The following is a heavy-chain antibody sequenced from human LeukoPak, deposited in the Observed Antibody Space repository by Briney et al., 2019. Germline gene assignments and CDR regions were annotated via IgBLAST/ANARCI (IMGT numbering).Heavy chain of an antibody. CDR2: INHSGST. CDR3: PRRYRVLDP. CDR1: GGSLSGYY. D-gene: IGHD1-1*01. V-gene: IGHV4-34*01. Sequence: PSETLSLTCAVYGGSLSGYYWSWIRQPPGKGLEWIGEINHSGSTNYNPSLKSRVTISVDTSKNQFSLKLSSVTAADTAVYYCPRRYRVLDPWGQGTLVPVSS. J-gene: IGHJ5*02.